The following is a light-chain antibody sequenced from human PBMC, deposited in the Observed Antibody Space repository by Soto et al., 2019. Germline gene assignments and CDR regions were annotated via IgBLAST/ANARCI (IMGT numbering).Light chain of an antibody. CDR1: QSVSSSS. CDR3: QQYISYWT. Sequence: EIVLTQSPGTLSLSQGERATLSCRASQSVSSSSLAWYQQNPGQAPRLLIYEASSRATGIPDRFSGSGSGTEFTLTITSLQPDDFATYYCQQYISYWTFGQGTKVDIK. CDR2: EAS. V-gene: IGKV3-20*01. J-gene: IGKJ1*01.